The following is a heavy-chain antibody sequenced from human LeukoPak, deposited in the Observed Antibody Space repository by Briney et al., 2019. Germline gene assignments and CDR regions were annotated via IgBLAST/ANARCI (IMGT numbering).Heavy chain of an antibody. J-gene: IGHJ3*02. CDR1: GFTFSAYA. Sequence: GGSPRLSCAASGFTFSAYAMAWVRQAPGKGLEWVSTISGSGGTTHSADSVKGRFTISRDNSKNILYLQVNSLRAGDTAVYYCAKDYYYDSSGYYYGDAFDIWGQGTMVTVSS. CDR2: ISGSGGTT. D-gene: IGHD3-22*01. V-gene: IGHV3-23*01. CDR3: AKDYYYDSSGYYYGDAFDI.